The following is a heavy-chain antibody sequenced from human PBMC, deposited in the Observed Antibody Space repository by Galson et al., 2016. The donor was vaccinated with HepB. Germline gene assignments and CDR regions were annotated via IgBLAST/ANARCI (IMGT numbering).Heavy chain of an antibody. J-gene: IGHJ6*02. V-gene: IGHV3-30-3*01. D-gene: IGHD1-26*01. CDR1: GFTFSSYP. Sequence: SLRLSCATSGFTFSSYPMHWVRQAPGMGLEWVAVISYDGSERYYADSVKGRFTISRDNSKNTLYLQMNSLRPEDTAVYYCARVGRAGGTNKYYYGMAVWGQGTTVTVSS. CDR2: ISYDGSER. CDR3: ARVGRAGGTNKYYYGMAV.